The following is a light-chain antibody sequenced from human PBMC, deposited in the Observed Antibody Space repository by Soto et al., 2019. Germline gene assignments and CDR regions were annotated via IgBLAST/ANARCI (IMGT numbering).Light chain of an antibody. Sequence: QSALTQPRSVSGSPGQSVTICCTGTSRDVGGYNYVSWYQQHPGKSPKLLVYEVTKRPSGVPDRFSGSKSGNTASLTISGLRAEDEADYYCCSNAVTSTYLFGTGTKVTVL. CDR1: SRDVGGYNY. V-gene: IGLV2-11*01. CDR3: CSNAVTSTYL. J-gene: IGLJ1*01. CDR2: EVT.